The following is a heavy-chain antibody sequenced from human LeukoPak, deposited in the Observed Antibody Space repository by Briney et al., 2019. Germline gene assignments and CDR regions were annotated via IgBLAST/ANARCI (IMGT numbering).Heavy chain of an antibody. V-gene: IGHV4-39*02. Sequence: SETLSLTCTVSGGSFSSSSYYWGWIRQPPGKGLEWIGSIYYSGSTYHNPSLKSRVTISVDTSKNQFSLKLNSVTAADTAVYYCARDTHYYDSSGVDAFDIWGQGTMVTVSS. CDR3: ARDTHYYDSSGVDAFDI. J-gene: IGHJ3*02. CDR2: IYYSGST. D-gene: IGHD3-22*01. CDR1: GGSFSSSSYY.